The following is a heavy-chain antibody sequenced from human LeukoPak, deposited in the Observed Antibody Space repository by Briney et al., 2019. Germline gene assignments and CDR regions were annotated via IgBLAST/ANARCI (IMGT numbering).Heavy chain of an antibody. D-gene: IGHD3-3*01. CDR1: GYTFTGYY. V-gene: IGHV1-2*02. CDR2: INPNSGGT. J-gene: IGHJ4*02. CDR3: ERPLYDFWSGYLYY. Sequence: ASVKVSCKASGYTFTGYYMHWVRQAPGQGLEWMGWINPNSGGTNYAQKFQGRVTMTRDTSISTAYMELSRLRSDDTAVYYCERPLYDFWSGYLYYWGQGTLVTVSS.